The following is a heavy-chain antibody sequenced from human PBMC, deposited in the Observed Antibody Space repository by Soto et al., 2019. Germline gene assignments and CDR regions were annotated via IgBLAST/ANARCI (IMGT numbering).Heavy chain of an antibody. Sequence: QVQLVQSGAEVKKPGASVKVSCKASGYTFTGYYMHWVRQAPGQGLEWMGWINPNSGGTNYAQKFQGWVTMTRDTSLSTAYMELSRLRSDDTAVYYCARDLGDTAMVRGLDVWGKGTTVTVSS. J-gene: IGHJ6*04. CDR3: ARDLGDTAMVRGLDV. D-gene: IGHD5-18*01. CDR2: INPNSGGT. CDR1: GYTFTGYY. V-gene: IGHV1-2*04.